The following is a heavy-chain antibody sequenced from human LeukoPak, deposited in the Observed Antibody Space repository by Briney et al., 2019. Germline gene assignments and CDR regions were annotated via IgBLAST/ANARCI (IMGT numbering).Heavy chain of an antibody. CDR2: IHNSGTT. V-gene: IGHV4-61*02. J-gene: IGHJ5*02. CDR1: GASISSGSYY. CDR3: AREVMVGATTA. D-gene: IGHD1-26*01. Sequence: SETLSLTCTVSGASISSGSYYWSWIRQPAGEGLEWIGRIHNSGTTKYDPSLKSRVTISIDTSKNQFSLRLSSVTAADTAVYYCAREVMVGATTAWGQGTLVTVSS.